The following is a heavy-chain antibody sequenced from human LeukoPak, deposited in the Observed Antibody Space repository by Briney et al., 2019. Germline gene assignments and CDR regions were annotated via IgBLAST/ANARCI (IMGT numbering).Heavy chain of an antibody. CDR1: GFTFSSYA. CDR2: ISHDGSNK. V-gene: IGHV3-30*04. CDR3: ATYRQVLLPFES. J-gene: IGHJ4*02. D-gene: IGHD2-8*02. Sequence: GGSLRLSCAASGFTFSSYAMHWVRQAPGKGLEWVAVISHDGSNKYYADSVRGRFTISRDNSKSTLSLQMNSLRAEDTAIYYCATYRQVLLPFESWGQGTLVTVSS.